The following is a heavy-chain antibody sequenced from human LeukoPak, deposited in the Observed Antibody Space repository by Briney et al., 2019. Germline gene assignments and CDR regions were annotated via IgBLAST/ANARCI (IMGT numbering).Heavy chain of an antibody. J-gene: IGHJ6*02. V-gene: IGHV3-11*05. Sequence: GGSLRLSCAASGFTFSDYYMSWIRQAPGKGLEWVSYISSSSSYTNYAESVKGRFTISRDNAKNSLYLQMNSLRAEDTAVYYCARDFGELLFGMDVWGQGTTVTVS. CDR1: GFTFSDYY. CDR2: ISSSSSYT. D-gene: IGHD3-10*01. CDR3: ARDFGELLFGMDV.